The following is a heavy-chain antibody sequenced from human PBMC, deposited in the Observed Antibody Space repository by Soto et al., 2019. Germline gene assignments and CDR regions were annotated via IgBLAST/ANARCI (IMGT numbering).Heavy chain of an antibody. D-gene: IGHD6-13*01. J-gene: IGHJ2*01. V-gene: IGHV4-4*02. CDR1: GGSISSSNW. Sequence: SETLSLTCAVSGGSISSSNWWSWVRQPPGKGLEWIGEIYHSGSTNYNPSLKSRVTISVDKSKNQFSLKLSSVTAADTAVYYCARGVEYSSSWILHWYFDLWRRGTLVTVSS. CDR2: IYHSGST. CDR3: ARGVEYSSSWILHWYFDL.